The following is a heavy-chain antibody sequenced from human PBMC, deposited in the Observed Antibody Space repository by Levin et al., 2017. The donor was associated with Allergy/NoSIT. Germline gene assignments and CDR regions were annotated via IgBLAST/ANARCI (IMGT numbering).Heavy chain of an antibody. CDR3: ARRLVTTGGSESFDI. CDR2: IRNIANSYTT. Sequence: GESLKISCAASGFIFSDHYMDWVRQAPGKGLEWVGRIRNIANSYTTEYAASVKGRFTISRDDSKSSLSLQMNSLKAEDTAVYYCARRLVTTGGSESFDIWGQGTMVTVSS. J-gene: IGHJ3*02. D-gene: IGHD4-17*01. CDR1: GFIFSDHY. V-gene: IGHV3-72*01.